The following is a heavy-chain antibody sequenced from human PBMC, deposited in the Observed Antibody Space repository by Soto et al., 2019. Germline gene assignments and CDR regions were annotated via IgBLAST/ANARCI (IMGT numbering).Heavy chain of an antibody. D-gene: IGHD6-19*01. CDR3: ASRSSGWYVDY. CDR1: GFTLIIYA. V-gene: IGHV3-23*01. J-gene: IGHJ4*02. CDR2: ISGSGGST. Sequence: EVQLLESGGGLVQPGGSLRLSCAASGFTLIIYAMSWARQAPGKGLEWVSVISGSGGSTYYADSVKARFTISRDNSKNTLYLHMNSLRAEDTAVYYCASRSSGWYVDYWGQGTLVTVSS.